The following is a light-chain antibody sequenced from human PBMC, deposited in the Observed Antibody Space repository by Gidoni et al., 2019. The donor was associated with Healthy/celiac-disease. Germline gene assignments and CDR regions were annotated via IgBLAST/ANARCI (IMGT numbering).Light chain of an antibody. CDR2: AAS. J-gene: IGKJ2*01. CDR1: QGISNY. CDR3: QQYNSAPSYT. V-gene: IGKV1-27*01. Sequence: DIQMTQSPSSLSASVGDRVTITCRASQGISNYLAWYQQKPGKAPKLLIYAASTLQSGVPTRFSGSGSGTDFTLTISSLQPEDVATYYCQQYNSAPSYTFXPXTKLEIK.